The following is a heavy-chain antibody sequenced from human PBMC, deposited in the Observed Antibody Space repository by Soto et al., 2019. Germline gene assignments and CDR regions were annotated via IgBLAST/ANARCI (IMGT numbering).Heavy chain of an antibody. Sequence: SETLSLTCNVSGGPIKTGDYYWNWIRQPPGKGLEWIGYVFYSGATNYSPSLKSRAAISMDTSKNQFSLSLTSVTAADTAVYYCARAGFSYGHLLFWGQGIRVTVAS. J-gene: IGHJ4*02. V-gene: IGHV4-30-4*01. D-gene: IGHD3-10*01. CDR3: ARAGFSYGHLLF. CDR1: GGPIKTGDYY. CDR2: VFYSGAT.